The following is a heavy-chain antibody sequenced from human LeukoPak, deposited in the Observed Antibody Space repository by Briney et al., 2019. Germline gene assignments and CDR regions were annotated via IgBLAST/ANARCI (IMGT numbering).Heavy chain of an antibody. Sequence: GGSLRLSCAASGFTFSSYWMHWVRQAPGKGLVWVLRINSDGSSTTYADSVKGRFTISRDDSKNTLYLQMNSLRAEDTAVYYCAKDLGRYRNNYFDYWGQGTLVTVSS. CDR1: GFTFSSYW. CDR2: INSDGSST. CDR3: AKDLGRYRNNYFDY. D-gene: IGHD1-26*01. J-gene: IGHJ4*02. V-gene: IGHV3-74*01.